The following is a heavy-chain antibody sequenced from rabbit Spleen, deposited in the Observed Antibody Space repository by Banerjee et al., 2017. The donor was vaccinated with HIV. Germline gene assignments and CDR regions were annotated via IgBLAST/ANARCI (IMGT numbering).Heavy chain of an antibody. D-gene: IGHD7-1*01. V-gene: IGHV1S45*01. CDR2: IYAGIGDAT. J-gene: IGHJ4*01. CDR1: GFSFSSSYW. Sequence: QEQLEESGGDLVKPEGSLTLTCTASGFSFSSSYWICWVRQAPGKGLEWIACIYAGIGDATHYATWAKGRFTISKTSSTTVTLQMTSLTAADTATYFCARAKAGYPNNYAEYFNLWGPGTLVTVS. CDR3: ARAKAGYPNNYAEYFNL.